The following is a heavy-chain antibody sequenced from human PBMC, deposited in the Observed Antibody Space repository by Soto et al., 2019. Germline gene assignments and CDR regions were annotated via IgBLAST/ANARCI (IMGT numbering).Heavy chain of an antibody. J-gene: IGHJ5*02. CDR3: ARDSQFTWFDP. CDR2: IYYSGST. CDR1: GGSISSGGYY. Sequence: SETLSLTCTVSGGSISSGGYYWSWIRQHPGKGLEWIGYIYYSGSTYYNPSLKSRVTISVDTSKNQFSLKLSSVTAADTAVYYCARDSQFTWFDPWGQGTLVTVSS. V-gene: IGHV4-31*03.